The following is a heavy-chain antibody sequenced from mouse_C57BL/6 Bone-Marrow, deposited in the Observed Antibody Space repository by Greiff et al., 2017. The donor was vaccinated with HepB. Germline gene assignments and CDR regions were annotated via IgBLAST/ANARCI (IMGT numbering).Heavy chain of an antibody. CDR1: GYTFTSYW. V-gene: IGHV1-64*01. J-gene: IGHJ3*01. CDR2: IHPNSGST. CDR3: ARSLAYYSNFSWFAY. Sequence: QVQLKQSGAELVKPGASVKLSCKASGYTFTSYWMHWVKQRPGQGLEWIGMIHPNSGSTNYNEKFKSKATLTVDKSSSTAYMQLSSLTSEDSAVYYCARSLAYYSNFSWFAYWGQGTLVTVSA. D-gene: IGHD2-5*01.